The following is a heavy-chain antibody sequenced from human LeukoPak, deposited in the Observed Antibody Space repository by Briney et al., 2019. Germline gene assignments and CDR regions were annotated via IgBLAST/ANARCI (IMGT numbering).Heavy chain of an antibody. CDR3: ARDCSGGSCYSDAFDI. Sequence: GGSLRLSCAASGFTFSSYWMSWVRQAPGKGLEWVANIKQDGSEKYYVGSVKGRFTISRDNAKNSLYLQMNSLRAEDTAVYYCARDCSGGSCYSDAFDIWGQGTMVTVSS. CDR2: IKQDGSEK. J-gene: IGHJ3*02. D-gene: IGHD2-15*01. CDR1: GFTFSSYW. V-gene: IGHV3-7*01.